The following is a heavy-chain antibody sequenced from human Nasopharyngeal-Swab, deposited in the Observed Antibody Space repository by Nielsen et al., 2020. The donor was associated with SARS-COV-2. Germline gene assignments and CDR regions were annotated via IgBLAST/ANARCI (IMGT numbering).Heavy chain of an antibody. CDR3: ASHRRGYSEDYGMDV. J-gene: IGHJ6*02. V-gene: IGHV4-39*01. D-gene: IGHD5-18*01. Sequence: RQMPGKGLEGIGSIYYSGSTYYNPSLKSRVTISVDTSKDQFSLKLSSVTAADTAVYYCASHRRGYSEDYGMDVWGQGITVTVSS. CDR2: IYYSGST.